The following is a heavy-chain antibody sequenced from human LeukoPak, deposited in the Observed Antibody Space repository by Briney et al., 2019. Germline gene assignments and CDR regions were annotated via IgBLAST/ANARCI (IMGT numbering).Heavy chain of an antibody. CDR2: VHTSGST. D-gene: IGHD2/OR15-2a*01. J-gene: IGHJ5*02. CDR1: GGSITSDAYY. CDR3: ARANSPNWFDP. Sequence: SQTLSLTCTVSGGSITSDAYYGSWIRQPAGKGLEWIGRVHTSGSTNYNPSLKSRVTISLDTSKHQFSLRISSVTAADTAVYYCARANSPNWFDPWGQGTLVTVSS. V-gene: IGHV4-61*02.